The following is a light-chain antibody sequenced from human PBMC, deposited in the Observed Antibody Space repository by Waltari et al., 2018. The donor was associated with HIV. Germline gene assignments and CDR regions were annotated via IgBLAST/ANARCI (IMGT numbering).Light chain of an antibody. J-gene: IGLJ2*01. CDR3: SSYTSSSTLV. CDR1: SSDVGGYKY. CDR2: EVS. Sequence: QSALTQPASVSGSPGQSITIPCTGTSSDVGGYKYVSWYQQHPGKAPKLLIYEVSNRPSGVSNRFSGSKSGNTASLTISGLQAEDEADYYCSSYTSSSTLVFGGGTKLTVL. V-gene: IGLV2-14*01.